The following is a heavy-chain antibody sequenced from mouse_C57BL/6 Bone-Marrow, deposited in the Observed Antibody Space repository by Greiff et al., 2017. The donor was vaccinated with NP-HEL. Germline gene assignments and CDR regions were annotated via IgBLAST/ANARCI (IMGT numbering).Heavy chain of an antibody. Sequence: QVQLKQSGPELVKPGASVKISCKASGYTFTDYYINWVKQRPGQGLEWIGWIFPGSGSTYYNEKFKGKATLTVDKSSSTAYMLLSSLTSEDSAVYFCARLYYYGSYWYFDVWGTGTTVTVSS. CDR3: ARLYYYGSYWYFDV. D-gene: IGHD1-1*01. CDR2: IFPGSGST. CDR1: GYTFTDYY. J-gene: IGHJ1*03. V-gene: IGHV1-75*01.